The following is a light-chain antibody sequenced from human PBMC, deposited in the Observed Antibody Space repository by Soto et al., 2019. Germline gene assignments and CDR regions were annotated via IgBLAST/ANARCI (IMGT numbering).Light chain of an antibody. CDR2: AAS. J-gene: IGKJ1*01. CDR3: QQSYRIPPWT. Sequence: DIQMTQSPSSLSASVGDRVTITCRASQSISTFLNWYQQRPGKAPELLIYAASNLQSGVPSRFSGSGSGTDFALTISSLQPEDFATYYCQQSYRIPPWTFGQGTKGDIK. CDR1: QSISTF. V-gene: IGKV1-39*01.